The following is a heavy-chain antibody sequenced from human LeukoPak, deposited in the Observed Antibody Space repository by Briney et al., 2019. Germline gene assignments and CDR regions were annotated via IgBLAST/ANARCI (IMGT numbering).Heavy chain of an antibody. D-gene: IGHD4-17*01. CDR2: IRQDGSEK. Sequence: GGSLRLSCAASGFTFSSYAVSWVRQAPGKGLEWVANIRQDGSEKYYVDSVKGRFTISRDNAKNSLYLQMNSLRAEDTAVYYCARGFDDYESLGGMDVWGQGTTVTVSS. CDR1: GFTFSSYA. J-gene: IGHJ6*02. CDR3: ARGFDDYESLGGMDV. V-gene: IGHV3-7*03.